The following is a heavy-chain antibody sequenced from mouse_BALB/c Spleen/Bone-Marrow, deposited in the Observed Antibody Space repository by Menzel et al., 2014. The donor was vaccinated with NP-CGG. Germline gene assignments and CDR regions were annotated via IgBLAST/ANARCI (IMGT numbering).Heavy chain of an antibody. D-gene: IGHD2-1*01. CDR2: IDTSDSYT. Sequence: QVQLQQSGAELVMPGASVKMSCKASGYTFTDYWMHWVKQRPGQGLEWIGAIDTSDSYTSYNQKFKGKATLTVDESSSTAYMQLSSLTSEDAEVYYCAFYYGNYGDYWGQGTTLTVSS. V-gene: IGHV1-69*01. CDR3: AFYYGNYGDY. CDR1: GYTFTDYW. J-gene: IGHJ2*01.